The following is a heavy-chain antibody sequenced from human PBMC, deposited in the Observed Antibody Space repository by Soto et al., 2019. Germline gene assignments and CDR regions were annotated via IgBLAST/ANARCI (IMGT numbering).Heavy chain of an antibody. J-gene: IGHJ4*02. V-gene: IGHV2-5*02. D-gene: IGHD3-22*01. CDR1: GFSLSTSGVG. Sequence: SGPTLVNPTQTLTLTCTFSGFSLSTSGVGVGWIRQPPGKALEWLALIYWDYDKSYSTTLKSRLTITKDTSKNQVVLTMTNMVPVDTATDYSALRGSNYYDSSGYPPYYFDYWGQGTLVTVSS. CDR3: ALRGSNYYDSSGYPPYYFDY. CDR2: IYWDYDK.